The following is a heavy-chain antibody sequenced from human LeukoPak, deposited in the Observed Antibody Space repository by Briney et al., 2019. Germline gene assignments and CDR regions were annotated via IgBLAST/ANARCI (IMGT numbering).Heavy chain of an antibody. Sequence: SETLSLTCTVSGGSISSSSHYWGWIRQPPGKGLEWIGSIYYSGSTYYSPSLESRVTISVDTSKNQFSLKVSSVTAADTAVYYCARRGASSSEEYWGQGTLVIVSS. V-gene: IGHV4-39*01. CDR1: GGSISSSSHY. J-gene: IGHJ4*02. CDR2: IYYSGST. D-gene: IGHD6-6*01. CDR3: ARRGASSSEEY.